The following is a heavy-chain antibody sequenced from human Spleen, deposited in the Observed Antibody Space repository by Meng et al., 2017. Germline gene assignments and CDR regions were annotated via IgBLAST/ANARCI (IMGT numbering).Heavy chain of an antibody. CDR3: ARGGGSNDY. D-gene: IGHD2-15*01. V-gene: IGHV3-30*01. CDR2: ISYDGSNK. J-gene: IGHJ4*02. Sequence: QVQLVESGGGVVRPGRALRLSCAASGFTFSSYAMHWVRQAPGKGLEWVAVISYDGSNKYYADSVKGRFTISRDNSKNTLYLQMNSLRAEDTAVYYCARGGGSNDYWGQGTLVTVSS. CDR1: GFTFSSYA.